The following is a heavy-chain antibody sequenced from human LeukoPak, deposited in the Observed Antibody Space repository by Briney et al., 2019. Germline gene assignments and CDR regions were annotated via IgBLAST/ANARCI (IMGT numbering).Heavy chain of an antibody. CDR2: IYYSGST. CDR3: ARSRGGYGDYGSWFDP. Sequence: SETLSLTCTVSGGSISSYYWSWIRQSPGKGLEWIGYIYYSGSTNYNPSLKSRVTISVDTSKNQFSLKLSSVTAADTAVYYCARSRGGYGDYGSWFDPWGQGILVTVSS. V-gene: IGHV4-59*01. J-gene: IGHJ5*02. CDR1: GGSISSYY. D-gene: IGHD3-16*01.